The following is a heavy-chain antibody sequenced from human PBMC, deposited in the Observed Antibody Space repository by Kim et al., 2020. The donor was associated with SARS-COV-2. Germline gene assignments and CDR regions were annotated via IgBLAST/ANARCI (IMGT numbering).Heavy chain of an antibody. J-gene: IGHJ6*02. Sequence: GGSLRLSCAASGFTFSSYAMSWVRQAPGKGLEWVSAVTGSGGSIHYADSVKGRFTISRDNSKNTLYLQMNSLRVEDTALYYCAKDPIFAYYYGSSPPGYYYGMDVWGQGTTVTVSS. CDR3: AKDPIFAYYYGSSPPGYYYGMDV. D-gene: IGHD3-10*01. CDR1: GFTFSSYA. V-gene: IGHV3-23*01. CDR2: VTGSGGSI.